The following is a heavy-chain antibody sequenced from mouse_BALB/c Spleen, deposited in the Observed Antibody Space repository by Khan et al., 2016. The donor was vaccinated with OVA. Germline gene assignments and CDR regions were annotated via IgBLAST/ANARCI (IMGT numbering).Heavy chain of an antibody. CDR2: ISSGGDNI. CDR3: ARHDYGPFAY. D-gene: IGHD1-1*01. V-gene: IGHV5-9-3*01. CDR1: GFTFSTFA. J-gene: IGHJ3*01. Sequence: EVELVESGGDLVKPGGSLKVSCSASGFTFSTFAMSWVRQTPEQRLEWVATISSGGDNIYYPDSVKGRFTISRDNAKNTLNLQMSSLRSEDTAMYYCARHDYGPFAYWGQGTLVTVSA.